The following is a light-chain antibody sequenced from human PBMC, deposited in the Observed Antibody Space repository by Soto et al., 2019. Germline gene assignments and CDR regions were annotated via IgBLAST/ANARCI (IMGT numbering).Light chain of an antibody. CDR2: GAS. CDR1: QSVSSSY. CDR3: QQYENSPIT. V-gene: IGKV3-20*01. J-gene: IGKJ5*01. Sequence: IVLTQSPGTLSLSPGERATLSCRASQSVSSSYLAWYQQKPGEPPRLLIYGASSKATGIPDRFSGSGSGTDFPLTINRLEPEDFAVYYCQQYENSPITFGQGTRLE.